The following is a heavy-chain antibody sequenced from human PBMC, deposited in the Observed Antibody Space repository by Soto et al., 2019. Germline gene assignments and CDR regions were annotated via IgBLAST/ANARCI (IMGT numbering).Heavy chain of an antibody. D-gene: IGHD4-17*01. Sequence: GVSLRLSCXASGFTLSNYWMSWVRQAPGKGLEWVANIKQDGSEKNYVDSVKGRFTISRDNAKSSLYLQMNSLRAEDTAVYYCARVTTAGGYWGQGTLVTVSS. J-gene: IGHJ4*02. CDR3: ARVTTAGGY. CDR2: IKQDGSEK. V-gene: IGHV3-7*01. CDR1: GFTLSNYW.